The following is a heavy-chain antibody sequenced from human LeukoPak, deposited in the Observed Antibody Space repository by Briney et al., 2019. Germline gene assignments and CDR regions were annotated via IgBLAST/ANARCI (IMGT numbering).Heavy chain of an antibody. V-gene: IGHV4-59*01. Sequence: SESLSLTCTVSGGSISSYYWSWIRQPPGKGLEWIGYIYYSGSTNYNPSLKSRVTISVDTSKNQLSLKLSSVTAADTAVYYCARDNCRLRQFDYWGQGTLVTVSS. CDR3: ARDNCRLRQFDY. J-gene: IGHJ4*02. D-gene: IGHD4-17*01. CDR1: GGSISSYY. CDR2: IYYSGST.